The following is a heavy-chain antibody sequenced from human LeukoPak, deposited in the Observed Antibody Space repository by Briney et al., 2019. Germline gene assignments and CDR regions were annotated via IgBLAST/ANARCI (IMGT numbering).Heavy chain of an antibody. D-gene: IGHD2-2*01. J-gene: IGHJ3*02. Sequence: EASVKVSCKASGYTFTSYYMHWVRQAPGQGLEWMAIINPSGGSTSYAQKFQGRVTMTRDTSTSTVYMELSSLRSEDTAVYYCARDLGGYCSSTSCYPFLDAFDIWGQGTMVTVSS. V-gene: IGHV1-46*01. CDR2: INPSGGST. CDR3: ARDLGGYCSSTSCYPFLDAFDI. CDR1: GYTFTSYY.